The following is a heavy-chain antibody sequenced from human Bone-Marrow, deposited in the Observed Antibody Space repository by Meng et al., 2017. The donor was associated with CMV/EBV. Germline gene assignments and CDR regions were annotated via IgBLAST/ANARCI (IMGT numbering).Heavy chain of an antibody. Sequence: SETLSLTCTVSGGPISSSSYYWGWIRQPPGKGLEWIGSIYYSGSTYYNPSLKSRVTISVDTSKNQFSVKLSAVTAADTAVYFCGSFCMWGSGYYYYGMDVWGQGTTVTVSS. D-gene: IGHD2-15*01. J-gene: IGHJ6*02. V-gene: IGHV4-39*07. CDR1: GGPISSSSYY. CDR2: IYYSGST. CDR3: GSFCMWGSGYYYYGMDV.